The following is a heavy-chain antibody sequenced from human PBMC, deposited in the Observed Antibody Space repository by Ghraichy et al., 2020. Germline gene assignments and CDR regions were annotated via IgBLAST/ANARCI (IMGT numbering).Heavy chain of an antibody. CDR1: GGSIRSQY. D-gene: IGHD5-18*01. J-gene: IGHJ6*02. CDR3: ARRGRGYSLYYYGLDV. V-gene: IGHV4-59*08. Sequence: SETLSLTCTVSGGSIRSQYWTWIRKPPGKGLEWIGYVSYTGNTNYNPSLKSRVTISVDTSKNQFSLSLTSVTAADTVVYYCARRGRGYSLYYYGLDVWGQGTTVTVSS. CDR2: VSYTGNT.